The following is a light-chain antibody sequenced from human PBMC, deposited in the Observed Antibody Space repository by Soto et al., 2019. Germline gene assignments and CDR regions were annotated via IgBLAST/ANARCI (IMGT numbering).Light chain of an antibody. CDR3: SSYAGRNNYV. J-gene: IGLJ1*01. Sequence: QSVLAQPPSASGSPGQSVTISCTGTSSDIGGYNEVSWYQHHPGKAPKLMIYDVTKRPSGVPDRFSGSRPGNTASLTVSGLQAEDEADYYCSSYAGRNNYVFGSGTKVTVL. V-gene: IGLV2-8*01. CDR2: DVT. CDR1: SSDIGGYNE.